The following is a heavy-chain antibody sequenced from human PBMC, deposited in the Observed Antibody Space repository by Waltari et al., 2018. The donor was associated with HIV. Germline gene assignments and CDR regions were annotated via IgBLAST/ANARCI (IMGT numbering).Heavy chain of an antibody. CDR1: GDSINSDSYY. J-gene: IGHJ4*02. D-gene: IGHD3-3*01. Sequence: QPQMQVSGPGLVKPSETLSLLCSVSGDSINSDSYYWGWVRQAPRTGLEWIGRVDYTAKTFLRPSLKSRVTISIDNSENHFSLRLNSVTATDTGVYFCVRHSRFKGTAIDYWGPGILVTVSS. CDR3: VRHSRFKGTAIDY. CDR2: VDYTAKT. V-gene: IGHV4-39*01.